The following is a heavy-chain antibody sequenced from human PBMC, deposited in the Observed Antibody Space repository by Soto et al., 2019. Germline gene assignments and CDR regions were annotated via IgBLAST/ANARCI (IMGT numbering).Heavy chain of an antibody. Sequence: VRLVESGGDLVKSGGSLRLSCVGSGLTFSAYGMHWVRQAPGKGLEWVATISYDGSKKYFGDSVKGRFTISRDNSKSTLYLEMNSLRTEDTAVYYCAKASHCNKGRCSLGLIGDRAFDIWGQGTMVTVSS. CDR2: ISYDGSKK. CDR3: AKASHCNKGRCSLGLIGDRAFDI. J-gene: IGHJ3*02. D-gene: IGHD2-8*01. CDR1: GLTFSAYG. V-gene: IGHV3-30*18.